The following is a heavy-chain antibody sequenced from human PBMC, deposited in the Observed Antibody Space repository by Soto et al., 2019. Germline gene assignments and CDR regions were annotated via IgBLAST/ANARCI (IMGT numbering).Heavy chain of an antibody. D-gene: IGHD3-10*01. V-gene: IGHV3-30*18. Sequence: GGSPRLSCAASGFTFSAFGMQWVRQAPGKGLEWVAIISYDGILKYYADSVKGRFTISRDTSKGALYLQMNSLRPEDTAVYYCAKDFKVSGGHYGSLNYYYGMDVWGQGTTVTVSS. CDR1: GFTFSAFG. J-gene: IGHJ6*02. CDR3: AKDFKVSGGHYGSLNYYYGMDV. CDR2: ISYDGILK.